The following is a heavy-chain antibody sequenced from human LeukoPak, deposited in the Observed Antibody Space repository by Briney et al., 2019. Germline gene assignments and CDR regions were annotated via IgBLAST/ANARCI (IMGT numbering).Heavy chain of an antibody. CDR1: GGSINSSYYY. Sequence: PSETLSLTCTVSGGSINSSYYYWGWIRQPPGKGLEWIGSIYYSGSTYYNPSLKSRVTMSVDTSKNQFSLKLSSVTAADTAVYYCARAHGIVVVPAASGAFDIWGQGTMVTVSS. CDR3: ARAHGIVVVPAASGAFDI. V-gene: IGHV4-39*07. D-gene: IGHD2-2*01. J-gene: IGHJ3*02. CDR2: IYYSGST.